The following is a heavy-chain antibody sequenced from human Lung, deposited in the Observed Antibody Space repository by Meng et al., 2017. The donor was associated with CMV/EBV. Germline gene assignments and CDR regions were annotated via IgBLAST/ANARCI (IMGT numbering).Heavy chain of an antibody. CDR2: INPNNGGT. Sequence: ASXXVSXKASGYTFTGYYLYWVRQAPGQGLEWMGWINPNNGGTNYAQRFQGRVTMTRDTSITTVYMELSRLTSDDTAVYYCARKTDTGGRNFHHWGKGTLVTVSS. D-gene: IGHD3-16*01. CDR1: GYTFTGYY. V-gene: IGHV1-2*02. J-gene: IGHJ1*01. CDR3: ARKTDTGGRNFHH.